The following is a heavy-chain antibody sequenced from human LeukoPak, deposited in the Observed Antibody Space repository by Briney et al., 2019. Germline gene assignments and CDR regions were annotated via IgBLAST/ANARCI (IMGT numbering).Heavy chain of an antibody. CDR2: IYYSGST. D-gene: IGHD5-12*01. CDR1: GGSISTSSYY. CDR3: ARVDGQYSGYSGWFDP. J-gene: IGHJ5*02. V-gene: IGHV4-39*07. Sequence: SETLSLTCTVSGGSISTSSYYWGWIRQPPGKGLECIGNIYYSGSTYYNPSLKSRVTISVDTSKNQFSLKLSSVTAADTAVYYCARVDGQYSGYSGWFDPWGQGTLVTVSS.